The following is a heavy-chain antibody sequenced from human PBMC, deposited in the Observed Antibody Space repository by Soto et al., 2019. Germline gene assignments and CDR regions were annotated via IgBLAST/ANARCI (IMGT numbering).Heavy chain of an antibody. CDR2: IYPGDSNT. J-gene: IGHJ4*02. V-gene: IGHV5-51*01. CDR3: ARQGYCSNTACYTVDY. D-gene: IGHD2-2*02. Sequence: GESLKISCTGSGYSFTNYWIGWVRQMPGKGLEWMGIIYPGDSNTRYSPSFQGQVTISADKSISTAYLQWSSLKASDTAMYFCARQGYCSNTACYTVDYWGQGTLFTVSS. CDR1: GYSFTNYW.